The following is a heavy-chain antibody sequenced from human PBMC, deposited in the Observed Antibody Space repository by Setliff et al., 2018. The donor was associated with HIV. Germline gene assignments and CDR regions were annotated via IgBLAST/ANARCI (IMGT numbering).Heavy chain of an antibody. Sequence: PSETLSLTCTVSGYSIRSGYNWGWIRQPPGKGLEWIGHIYYSGSTNYNPSLKSRVTISVDKSKNQFSLKLSSVTAADTAVYYCGRWGHGYNSYDHWGQGTLVTVSS. CDR2: IYYSGST. CDR3: GRWGHGYNSYDH. J-gene: IGHJ4*02. D-gene: IGHD5-12*01. CDR1: GYSIRSGYN. V-gene: IGHV4-38-2*02.